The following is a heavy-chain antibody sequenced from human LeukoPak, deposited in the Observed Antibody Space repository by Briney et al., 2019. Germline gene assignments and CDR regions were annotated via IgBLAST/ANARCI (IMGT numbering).Heavy chain of an antibody. CDR1: GDSMSDSY. CDR2: IYASGST. V-gene: IGHV4-4*07. CDR3: ARDIRSHNGPGGYYYYYMDV. J-gene: IGHJ6*03. Sequence: PSETLSLTCTVSGDSMSDSYWSWIRQPAGKGLEWIGRIYASGSTNYNPSLKSRVTLSVDTSSNQFSLTLSSVTAADTAVYHCARDIRSHNGPGGYYYYYMDVWGQGTTVTVSS. D-gene: IGHD2-8*01.